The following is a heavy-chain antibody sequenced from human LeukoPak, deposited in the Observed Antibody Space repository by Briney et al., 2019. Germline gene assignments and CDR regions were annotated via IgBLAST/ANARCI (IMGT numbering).Heavy chain of an antibody. CDR2: VNGNGGST. Sequence: AGGSLRLSCAASGFSFSTYAMRWVRQAPGKGLEWVSGVNGNGGSTSYADSVKGRFTIFRDNSKNTVYLQMNSLRVEDTAVYYCAKSLYGGCDYWGQGTVVTVSS. V-gene: IGHV3-23*01. D-gene: IGHD3-16*02. J-gene: IGHJ4*02. CDR3: AKSLYGGCDY. CDR1: GFSFSTYA.